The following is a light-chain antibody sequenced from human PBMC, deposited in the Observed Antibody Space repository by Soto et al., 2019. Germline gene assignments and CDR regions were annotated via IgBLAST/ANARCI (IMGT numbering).Light chain of an antibody. CDR2: AAS. CDR3: QQYYSYSYT. CDR1: QGISSY. V-gene: IGKV1-8*01. Sequence: AIRMTQSPSSLSASTGDRVTITCRASQGISSYLAWYQQKPGKAPKLLIYAASTLQSGVPSRFSGSGSGTDFTLTISCLQSEDFATYYCQQYYSYSYTVGQGTKLEIK. J-gene: IGKJ2*01.